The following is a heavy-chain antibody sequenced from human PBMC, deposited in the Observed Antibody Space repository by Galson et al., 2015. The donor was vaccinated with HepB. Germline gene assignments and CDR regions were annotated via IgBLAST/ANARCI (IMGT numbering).Heavy chain of an antibody. CDR2: ITPLFGAA. D-gene: IGHD3-22*01. CDR3: ARDPWESGYHAFDI. J-gene: IGHJ3*02. Sequence: SVKVSCKASGGTFSNYDISWVRQAPGQGLEWMGGITPLFGAANYAQKFQGRVTMTRDTSTSTVYMELSSLRSEDTAVYYCARDPWESGYHAFDIWGQGTMVTVSS. CDR1: GGTFSNYD. V-gene: IGHV1-69*05.